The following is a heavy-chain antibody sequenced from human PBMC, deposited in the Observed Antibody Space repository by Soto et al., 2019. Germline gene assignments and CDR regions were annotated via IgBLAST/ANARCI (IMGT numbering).Heavy chain of an antibody. V-gene: IGHV3-53*01. Sequence: DVQVEESGGGLIQPGGSLRLSCAASGFIVNGKKYLTWVRQAPGKGLEWLSAVYSADGTFYADSVKGRFTAPLDNVKNTVYLQMNSLRSENTGVYYCATWRLPEHAFDVWGPGTRVTAS. D-gene: IGHD1-1*01. CDR1: GFIVNGKKY. J-gene: IGHJ3*01. CDR2: VYSADGT. CDR3: ATWRLPEHAFDV.